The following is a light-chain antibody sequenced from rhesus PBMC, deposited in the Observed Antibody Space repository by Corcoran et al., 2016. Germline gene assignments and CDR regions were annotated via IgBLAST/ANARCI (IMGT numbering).Light chain of an antibody. CDR3: LQYSNSPLT. J-gene: IGKJ4*01. CDR2: KAS. Sequence: DIQMTQSPSSLSASVGDKVTITCRASQGISSWLAWYQQKPGKAPKLLIYKASSLQSGVPSRFSGSGSGTDFTLTISSLQPDDFATYYCLQYSNSPLTFGGGTKVELK. CDR1: QGISSW. V-gene: IGKV1-22*01.